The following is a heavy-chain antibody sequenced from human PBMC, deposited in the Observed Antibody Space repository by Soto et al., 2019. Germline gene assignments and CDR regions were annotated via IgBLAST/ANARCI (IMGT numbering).Heavy chain of an antibody. CDR1: GYTFTTFN. Sequence: QVQLVQSGAEVRKPGASVKVSCRTSGYTFTTFNIHWERQDPGQGLEWMGWINPGNGNTKYSQKFQGRVAISRDTSTTTTSVELSSLRSEVTAVYYCVIEIEWTSDAFDFWGRGTMVTVSS. CDR2: INPGNGNT. J-gene: IGHJ3*01. D-gene: IGHD5-12*01. V-gene: IGHV1-3*01. CDR3: VIEIEWTSDAFDF.